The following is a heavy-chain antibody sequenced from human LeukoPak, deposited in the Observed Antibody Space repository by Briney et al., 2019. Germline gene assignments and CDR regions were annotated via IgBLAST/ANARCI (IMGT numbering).Heavy chain of an antibody. CDR3: ARRGYSDSSGYDY. Sequence: GGSLRLSCAASGFTLSSYSMNWVRQAPGKGLEWVSSISSSSSYRYYADSVKGRFTISRDNAKNTLYLQINSLRAEDTAIYYCARRGYSDSSGYDYWGQGTLVTVSS. J-gene: IGHJ4*02. D-gene: IGHD3-22*01. V-gene: IGHV3-21*01. CDR1: GFTLSSYS. CDR2: ISSSSSYR.